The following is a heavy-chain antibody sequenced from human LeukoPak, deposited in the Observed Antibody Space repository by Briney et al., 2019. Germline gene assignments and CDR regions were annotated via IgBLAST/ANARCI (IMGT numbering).Heavy chain of an antibody. D-gene: IGHD5-18*01. V-gene: IGHV4-34*01. Sequence: SETLSLTCAVYGGSFSGYYWSWIRQPPGKGLDWIGEINHSGSTNYNPSLKSRVTISVDTSKNQFSLKLSSVTAADTAVYYCARDLGTAMVSNDAFDIWGQGTMVTVSS. CDR2: INHSGST. CDR3: ARDLGTAMVSNDAFDI. J-gene: IGHJ3*02. CDR1: GGSFSGYY.